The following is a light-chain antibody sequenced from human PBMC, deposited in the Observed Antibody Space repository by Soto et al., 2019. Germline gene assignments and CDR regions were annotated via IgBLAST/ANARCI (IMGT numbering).Light chain of an antibody. CDR3: QHYNNWPPWT. CDR2: GAS. J-gene: IGKJ1*01. V-gene: IGKV3-15*01. Sequence: EIVMTQSPATLSVAAGERATLSCRASQSVSSNLAWYQQKPGQAPRLLIYGASTRATGIPARFSGSGSGTEFPLTISSLQSEDFAIYYCQHYNNWPPWTFGQGTKVEIK. CDR1: QSVSSN.